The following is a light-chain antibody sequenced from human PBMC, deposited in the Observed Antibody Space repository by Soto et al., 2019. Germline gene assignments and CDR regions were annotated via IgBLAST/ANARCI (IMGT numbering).Light chain of an antibody. CDR2: DVS. J-gene: IGKJ1*01. CDR1: RSVSDS. CDR3: QQYDYSRT. V-gene: IGKV1-5*01. Sequence: DIQMTQSPSTLSASVGDTVTITCRASRSVSDSLAWYQVKPGEAPKLLIFDVSNLETGVPSRFSGSGSGTEFSLTIRGLQPDDFATYYCQQYDYSRTFGQGTKV.